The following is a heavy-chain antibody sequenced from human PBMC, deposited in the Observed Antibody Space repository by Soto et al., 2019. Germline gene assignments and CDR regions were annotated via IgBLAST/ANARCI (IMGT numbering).Heavy chain of an antibody. V-gene: IGHV4-59*08. D-gene: IGHD4-17*01. Sequence: SETPSLTCTVSVDSISNYYWSWIRQPPGKGLEWIGYIYHSGSTKYNPSLKSRVTISVAPSKNQFSLRLSSVTAADSAVYYCARSGDYTNYYYYYMDVWGKGTTVTVSS. CDR3: ARSGDYTNYYYYYMDV. CDR1: VDSISNYY. J-gene: IGHJ6*03. CDR2: IYHSGST.